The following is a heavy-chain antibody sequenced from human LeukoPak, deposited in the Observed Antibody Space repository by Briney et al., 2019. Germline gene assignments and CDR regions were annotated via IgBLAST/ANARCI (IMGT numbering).Heavy chain of an antibody. Sequence: GGSLRLSCAASGFTFSSYSMNWVRLAPGKGLEWVSSISSSGYIYYADSVKGRFTISRDNAKNSLYLQMNSLRAEDTAVYYCAKDVKDIVVVVAATPFGYFDYWGQGTLVTVSS. CDR2: ISSSGYI. CDR1: GFTFSSYS. V-gene: IGHV3-21*01. D-gene: IGHD2-15*01. J-gene: IGHJ4*02. CDR3: AKDVKDIVVVVAATPFGYFDY.